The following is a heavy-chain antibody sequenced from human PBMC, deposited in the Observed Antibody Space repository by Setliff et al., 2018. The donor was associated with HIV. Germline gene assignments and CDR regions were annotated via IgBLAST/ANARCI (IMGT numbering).Heavy chain of an antibody. J-gene: IGHJ5*02. CDR3: TAGHYGPNP. V-gene: IGHV3-11*04. Sequence: GGSLRLSCAASGFTFSDYYMSWIRQAPGKGLEWVSYISSSGSTIYYADSVKGRFTISRDNTARSLYLQMNSLKVDDTAVYHCTAGHYGPNPWGQGTPVTVSS. CDR1: GFTFSDYY. CDR2: ISSSGSTI. D-gene: IGHD3-10*01.